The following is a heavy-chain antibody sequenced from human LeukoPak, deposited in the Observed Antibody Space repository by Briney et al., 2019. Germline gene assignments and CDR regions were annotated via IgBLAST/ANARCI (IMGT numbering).Heavy chain of an antibody. D-gene: IGHD1-26*01. CDR1: GFIFTDYD. CDR2: FGIAGDT. Sequence: GGSLRLSCAASGFIFTDYDLHWVRQPPGKGLEWVSVFGIAGDTYYADSVKGRFTISRDVAKNSLYLQMNNLRAGDTAVYYCVRTNGGTYYDYWGQGTLVAVSS. J-gene: IGHJ4*02. V-gene: IGHV3-13*01. CDR3: VRTNGGTYYDY.